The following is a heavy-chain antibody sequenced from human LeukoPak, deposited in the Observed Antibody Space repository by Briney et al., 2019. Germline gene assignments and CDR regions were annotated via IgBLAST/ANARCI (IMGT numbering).Heavy chain of an antibody. V-gene: IGHV4-34*01. CDR3: ARGQGATVPQVGKNWFDP. J-gene: IGHJ5*02. D-gene: IGHD1-26*01. Sequence: SETLSLTCAVYIDSFSNYHWNWIRQTPAKWMEWIGEVNESGGTNISPSLRSRVILSVDTSKNQFSLKLISVTVADTAIYYCARGQGATVPQVGKNWFDPWGQGTLVTVSS. CDR2: VNESGGT. CDR1: IDSFSNYH.